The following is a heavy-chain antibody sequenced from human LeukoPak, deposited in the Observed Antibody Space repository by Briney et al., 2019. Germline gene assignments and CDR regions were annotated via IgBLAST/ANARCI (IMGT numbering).Heavy chain of an antibody. V-gene: IGHV4-61*02. CDR2: IYTSGST. D-gene: IGHD6-19*01. J-gene: IGHJ6*03. CDR3: SRDETYSSDWQSNHYYYYMDV. Sequence: KASETLSLTCTVSGGSISSGSYYWSWIRQPAGKGLEWIGRIYTSGSTNYNPSLKSRVTISVDTSKNQFSLKLSSVTAADTAVYYCSRDETYSSDWQSNHYYYYMDVWGKGTTVTVSS. CDR1: GGSISSGSYY.